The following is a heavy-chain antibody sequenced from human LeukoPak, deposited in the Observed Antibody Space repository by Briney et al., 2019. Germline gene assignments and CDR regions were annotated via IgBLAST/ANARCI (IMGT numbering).Heavy chain of an antibody. CDR1: GFTFSSYG. J-gene: IGHJ3*02. D-gene: IGHD2-15*01. Sequence: GRSLRLSCAASGFTFSSYGVHWVRQAPGKGLEWVAFISYDGSNKYYADSVKGRFTISRDNSKNTLYLQMNSLRAEDTAVYYCVKSRAAGAFDIWGQGTMVTVS. V-gene: IGHV3-30*18. CDR3: VKSRAAGAFDI. CDR2: ISYDGSNK.